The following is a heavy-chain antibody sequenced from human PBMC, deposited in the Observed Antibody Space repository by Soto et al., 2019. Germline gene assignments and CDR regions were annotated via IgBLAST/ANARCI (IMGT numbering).Heavy chain of an antibody. CDR3: AREVRSSGYYYFDY. CDR1: GGSIRSGGYY. V-gene: IGHV4-31*03. J-gene: IGHJ4*02. D-gene: IGHD3-22*01. CDR2: IYSSGST. Sequence: SETLSLTCNVSGGSIRSGGYYWSRIRKHPGKGLEWIGYIYSSGSTYYNPSLKSRVTISVDNAKNSLYLQMNSLRAEDTAVYYCAREVRSSGYYYFDYWGQGTLVTVSS.